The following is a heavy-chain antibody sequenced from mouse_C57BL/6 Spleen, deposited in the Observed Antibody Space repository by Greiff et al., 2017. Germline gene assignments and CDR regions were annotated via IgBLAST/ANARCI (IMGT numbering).Heavy chain of an antibody. Sequence: QVQLQQSGAELVKPGASVKISCKASGYAFRSYWMNWVKQRPGKGLEWIGQIYPGDGDTNYNGKFKGKATLTADKSSSTAYMQLSSLTSEDSAVYFCARRDYDYDYFDYWGQGTTRTVSS. J-gene: IGHJ2*01. D-gene: IGHD2-4*01. CDR3: ARRDYDYDYFDY. V-gene: IGHV1-80*01. CDR1: GYAFRSYW. CDR2: IYPGDGDT.